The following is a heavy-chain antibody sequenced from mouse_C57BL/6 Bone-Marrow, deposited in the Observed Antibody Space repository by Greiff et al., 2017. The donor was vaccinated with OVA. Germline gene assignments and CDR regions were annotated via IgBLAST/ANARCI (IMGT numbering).Heavy chain of an antibody. D-gene: IGHD1-1*01. V-gene: IGHV5-12*01. Sequence: EVKLEESGGGLVQPGGSLKLSCAASGFTFSDYYMYWVRQTPEKRLEWVAYISNGGGSTYYPDTVKGRFTISRDNAKNTLYLQMSRLKSEDTAMYYCARPLYYYGWFAYWGQGTLVTVSA. CDR2: ISNGGGST. CDR1: GFTFSDYY. J-gene: IGHJ3*01. CDR3: ARPLYYYGWFAY.